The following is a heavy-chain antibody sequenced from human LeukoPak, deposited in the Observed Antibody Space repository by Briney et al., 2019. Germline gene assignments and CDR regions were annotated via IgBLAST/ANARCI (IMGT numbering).Heavy chain of an antibody. D-gene: IGHD5-24*01. Sequence: SVKVSCKASVGTFSSYAISWVRQAPGQGLEWMGGIIPIFGTANYAQKVQGRVTITADESTSTAYMERSSLRSEDTAVYYCARDTRDGYNYDYWGQGTLVTVSS. V-gene: IGHV1-69*13. J-gene: IGHJ4*02. CDR1: VGTFSSYA. CDR3: ARDTRDGYNYDY. CDR2: IIPIFGTA.